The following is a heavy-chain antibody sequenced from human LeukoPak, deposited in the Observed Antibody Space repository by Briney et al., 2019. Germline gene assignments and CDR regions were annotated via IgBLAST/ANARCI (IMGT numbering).Heavy chain of an antibody. Sequence: PGRSLRLSCAASGFTFSSYGMSWVRQAPGKGLEWVSAISGSGGTTYYADSVKGRFTISRDNSMNTLYLQMNSLRAEDTAVYSCAKDRLGALLYFDSWGQGTLVTVSS. CDR2: ISGSGGTT. CDR1: GFTFSSYG. J-gene: IGHJ4*02. D-gene: IGHD1-26*01. CDR3: AKDRLGALLYFDS. V-gene: IGHV3-23*01.